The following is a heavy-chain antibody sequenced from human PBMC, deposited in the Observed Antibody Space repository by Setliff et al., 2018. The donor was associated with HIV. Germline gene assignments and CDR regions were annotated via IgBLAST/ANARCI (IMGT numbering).Heavy chain of an antibody. CDR3: ARETAPAHYYGSGSYRLHAFDV. Sequence: RASVKVSCKASGGILSTYATIWVRQAPGQGLEWLGGIIPLFGRASYAQKFQGRVTITADESTNTAYMELSSLRSGDTAVYYCARETAPAHYYGSGSYRLHAFDVWGQGTMVTVS. V-gene: IGHV1-69*13. CDR1: GGILSTYA. D-gene: IGHD3-10*01. CDR2: IIPLFGRA. J-gene: IGHJ3*01.